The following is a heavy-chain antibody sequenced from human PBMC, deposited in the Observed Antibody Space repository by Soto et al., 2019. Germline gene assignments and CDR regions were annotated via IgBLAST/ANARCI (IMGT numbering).Heavy chain of an antibody. J-gene: IGHJ5*02. CDR3: ARVPDR. V-gene: IGHV4-30-2*01. CDR2: IYHSGST. Sequence: QLQLQASGSGLVKPSQTLSLTCAVSGGSISRGGYSWSWIRQPPGKGLEWIGYIYHSGSTYYNPSLKSRVTISVDRSKNQFSLKLSSVTAADTAVYYCARVPDRWGQGTLVTVSS. D-gene: IGHD2-2*01. CDR1: GGSISRGGYS.